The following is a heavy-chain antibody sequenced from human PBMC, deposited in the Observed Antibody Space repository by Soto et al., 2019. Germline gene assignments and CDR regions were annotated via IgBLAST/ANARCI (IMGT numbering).Heavy chain of an antibody. V-gene: IGHV4-31*03. J-gene: IGHJ4*02. Sequence: PSETLSLTCTVSGGSISSGGYYWSWIRQHPGKGLEWIGYIYYSGSTYYNPSLKSRVTISVDTSKNQFSLKLSSVTAADTAVYYCARGVRGDYYDSSGYPIDYWGQGTLVTVSS. CDR1: GGSISSGGYY. CDR2: IYYSGST. CDR3: ARGVRGDYYDSSGYPIDY. D-gene: IGHD3-22*01.